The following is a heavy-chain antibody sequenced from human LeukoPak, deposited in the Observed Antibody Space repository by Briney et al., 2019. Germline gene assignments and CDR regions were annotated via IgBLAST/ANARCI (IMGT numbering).Heavy chain of an antibody. CDR2: ISSNGGST. J-gene: IGHJ6*02. D-gene: IGHD3-3*01. CDR3: ARPLTIFGFYGMDV. CDR1: GFTFSYYA. Sequence: GGSLRLSCSASGFTFSYYAMHWVRQTAGKGLEFVSGISSNGGSTYYADSLKGRFTISRDNSNNTLYLQMSSLRAEDTAVYYCARPLTIFGFYGMDVWGQGTTVTVSS. V-gene: IGHV3-64D*09.